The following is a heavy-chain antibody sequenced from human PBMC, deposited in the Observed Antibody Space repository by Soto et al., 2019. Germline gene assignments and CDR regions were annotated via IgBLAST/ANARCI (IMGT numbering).Heavy chain of an antibody. CDR1: GFTFSNYA. CDR3: ANLDYDILTGHYYYYYGMDV. J-gene: IGHJ6*02. V-gene: IGHV3-23*01. Sequence: GGSLRLSCAASGFTFSNYAMSWVRQAPGKGLEWVSAITGSGGDTYYADSVKGRFTISRDNTKNTQYLQMNSLRAEDTAVYYCANLDYDILTGHYYYYYGMDVWGQGTTVTVSS. D-gene: IGHD3-9*01. CDR2: ITGSGGDT.